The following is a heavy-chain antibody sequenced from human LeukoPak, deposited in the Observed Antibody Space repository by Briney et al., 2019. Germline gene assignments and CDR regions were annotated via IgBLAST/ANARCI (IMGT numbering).Heavy chain of an antibody. V-gene: IGHV4-61*02. CDR2: IYTSGST. D-gene: IGHD1-1*01. J-gene: IGHJ4*02. CDR1: GGSISSGSYY. Sequence: SEILSLTCTVSGGSISSGSYYWSWIRQPAGKGLEWIGRIYTSGSTNYNPSLKSRVTISVDTSKNQFSLKLSSVTAADTAVYYCARYNWNGVDYWGQGTLVTVPP. CDR3: ARYNWNGVDY.